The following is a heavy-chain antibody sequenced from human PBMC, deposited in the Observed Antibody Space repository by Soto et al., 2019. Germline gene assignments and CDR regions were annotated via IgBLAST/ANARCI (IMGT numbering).Heavy chain of an antibody. D-gene: IGHD6-19*01. Sequence: GGSLRLSCAPSGFTFSSYGMHWVRQAPGKGLEWVAVIWYDGSNKYYADSVKGRFTISRDNSKNTLYLQVNSLRAEDTAVYYCARDTPRIAVPLLNFWGQGTLVTVSS. J-gene: IGHJ4*02. V-gene: IGHV3-33*08. CDR3: ARDTPRIAVPLLNF. CDR1: GFTFSSYG. CDR2: IWYDGSNK.